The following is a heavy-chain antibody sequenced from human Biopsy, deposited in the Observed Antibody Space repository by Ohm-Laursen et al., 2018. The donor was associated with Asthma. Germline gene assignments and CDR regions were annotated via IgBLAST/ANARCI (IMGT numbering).Heavy chain of an antibody. Sequence: SVKVSCKTSGYTFNSAGITRVRQAPGQGLEWMGWISVYNGNTKVAQKLQDRVTMITDTSTSTAYMELRSLRSDDTAVYFCARAVDYSHYYGIDVWGQGTTVTVS. CDR2: ISVYNGNT. D-gene: IGHD3-10*01. V-gene: IGHV1-18*01. CDR3: ARAVDYSHYYGIDV. CDR1: GYTFNSAG. J-gene: IGHJ6*02.